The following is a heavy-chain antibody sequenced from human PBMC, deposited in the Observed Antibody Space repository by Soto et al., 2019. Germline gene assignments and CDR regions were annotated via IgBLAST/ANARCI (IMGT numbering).Heavy chain of an antibody. Sequence: GGSLRLSCAASGFTFSGYGMHWVRQAPGKGLEWVAVISYDGSDEYYADSVKGRFTISRDNSKNTLYLQMNSLRAEDTAVYYCARDAKVPITMVRGVPDYWGQGTLVTVSS. CDR3: ARDAKVPITMVRGVPDY. V-gene: IGHV3-30*03. J-gene: IGHJ4*02. CDR1: GFTFSGYG. D-gene: IGHD3-10*01. CDR2: ISYDGSDE.